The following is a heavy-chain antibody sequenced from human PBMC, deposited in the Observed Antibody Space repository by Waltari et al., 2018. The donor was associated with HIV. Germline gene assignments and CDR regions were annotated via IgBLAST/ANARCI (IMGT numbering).Heavy chain of an antibody. Sequence: EVQLMESGGGLVQSGGSLRLSCAASGFTFTNYWMSWVRQTPGKGLEGVAYIKDDGSEKYYMCSVKGRFTISRDNAKNSMFLQMNSLRAEDTAVYYCARIGTFPHNYAIDFWGQGTTVTVSS. CDR1: GFTFTNYW. V-gene: IGHV3-7*01. CDR2: IKDDGSEK. CDR3: ARIGTFPHNYAIDF. J-gene: IGHJ6*02. D-gene: IGHD1-26*01.